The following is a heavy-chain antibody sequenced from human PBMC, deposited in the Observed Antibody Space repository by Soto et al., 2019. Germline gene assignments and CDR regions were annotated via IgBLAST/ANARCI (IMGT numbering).Heavy chain of an antibody. Sequence: PGGSLRLSCAASGFTFSNYGMHWVRQAPGKGLEWVAVIYSGGSTYYADSVKGRFTISRDNSKNTLYLQMNSLRAEDTAVYYCARGSGSLYYFDYWGQGTLVTVSS. V-gene: IGHV3-NL1*01. CDR3: ARGSGSLYYFDY. J-gene: IGHJ4*02. CDR1: GFTFSNYG. D-gene: IGHD1-26*01. CDR2: IYSGGST.